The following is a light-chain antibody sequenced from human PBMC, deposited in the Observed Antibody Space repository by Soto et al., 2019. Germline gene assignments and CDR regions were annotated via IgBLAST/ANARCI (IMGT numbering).Light chain of an antibody. CDR1: QSVSSNS. CDR3: QLYGTSHT. Sequence: EIVLTQSPGTLSLSVGERATLSCRASQSVSSNSLAWYQQKPGQAPRLLIYIASRRATGIPDRFSGSGSGTDFTLTISRLEPEDFAVYYCQLYGTSHTFGQGTTLEIK. CDR2: IAS. J-gene: IGKJ2*01. V-gene: IGKV3-20*01.